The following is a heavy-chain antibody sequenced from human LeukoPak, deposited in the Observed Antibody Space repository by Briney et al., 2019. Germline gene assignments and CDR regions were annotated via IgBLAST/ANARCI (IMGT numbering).Heavy chain of an antibody. CDR1: GYSFSSYD. CDR3: ARDWLGAVQLWTNSFDY. D-gene: IGHD5-18*01. CDR2: ISPYNGNT. J-gene: IGHJ4*02. V-gene: IGHV1-18*01. Sequence: GASVKVSCKASGYSFSSYDITWVRQAPGQGLEWMGWISPYNGNTNYAQKLQGRVTMTTDTSTSTAYMELRSLRSDDTAVYYCARDWLGAVQLWTNSFDYWGQGTLVTVSS.